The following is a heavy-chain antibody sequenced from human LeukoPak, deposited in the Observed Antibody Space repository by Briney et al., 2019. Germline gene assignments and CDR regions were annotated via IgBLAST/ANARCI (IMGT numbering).Heavy chain of an antibody. CDR3: AKGNDIGGYYYPHFDY. CDR2: ISSDGNNK. D-gene: IGHD3-22*01. Sequence: QPGGSLRLSCAASGFTFSSYGMHWVRQAPGKGLEWVAVISSDGNNKNYVDSVKGRFTFSRDNSKNTLYLQMNSLRAEDTAVYYCAKGNDIGGYYYPHFDYWGQGTLVTVSS. J-gene: IGHJ4*02. CDR1: GFTFSSYG. V-gene: IGHV3-30*18.